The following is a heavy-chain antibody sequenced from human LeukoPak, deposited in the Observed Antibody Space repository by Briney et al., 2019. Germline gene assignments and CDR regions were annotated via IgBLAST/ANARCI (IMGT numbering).Heavy chain of an antibody. CDR1: GFTFSDYY. Sequence: GGSLRLSCAASGFTFSDYYMSWIRQAPGKGLEWVSYISSSGSTIYYADSVKGRFTISRDNAKNSLYLQMNSLRAEDTAVYYCARISSSILSPHVMDVWGKGTTVTVSS. CDR2: ISSSGSTI. J-gene: IGHJ6*04. CDR3: ARISSSILSPHVMDV. D-gene: IGHD6-6*01. V-gene: IGHV3-11*01.